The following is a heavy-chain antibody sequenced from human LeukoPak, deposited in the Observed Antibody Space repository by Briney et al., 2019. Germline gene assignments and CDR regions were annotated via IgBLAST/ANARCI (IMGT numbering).Heavy chain of an antibody. CDR2: INHSGST. J-gene: IGHJ4*02. CDR1: SGSISTSNYY. D-gene: IGHD3-16*02. Sequence: SETLSLTCTVSSGSISTSNYYWGWVRQPPGKGLEWIGEINHSGSTNYNPSLKSRVTISVDTSKNQFSLKLSSVTAADTAVYYCARIHYDYVWGSYRFFDYWGQGTLVTVSS. CDR3: ARIHYDYVWGSYRFFDY. V-gene: IGHV4-39*07.